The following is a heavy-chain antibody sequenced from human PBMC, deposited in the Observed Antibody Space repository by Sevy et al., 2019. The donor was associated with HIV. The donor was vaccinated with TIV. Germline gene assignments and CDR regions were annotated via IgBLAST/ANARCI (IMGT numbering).Heavy chain of an antibody. Sequence: GGSLRLSCAASRLSVSDNYMNWVRQAPGKGLELVSVISSDGRTYYPYSVKGRFSISRDNSKNTLYLHMKSLRPEDTAVYYCARDRYYDASGYYYYYYGMDVWGHGTTVTVSS. CDR1: RLSVSDNY. D-gene: IGHD3-22*01. CDR2: ISSDGRT. J-gene: IGHJ6*02. V-gene: IGHV3-66*01. CDR3: ARDRYYDASGYYYYYYGMDV.